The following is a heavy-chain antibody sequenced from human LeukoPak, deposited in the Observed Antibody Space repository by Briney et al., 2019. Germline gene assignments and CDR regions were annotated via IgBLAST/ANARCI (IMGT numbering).Heavy chain of an antibody. V-gene: IGHV3-7*03. Sequence: PGGSLRLSCTASGFTFSSYWMNWVRQAPGKGLEWVANIKYDGSEKYHVDSVKGRFTISRDNSKNTLYLQIYTLTAEDTAIYYCAKATGNLGNWGQGTQVTVSS. D-gene: IGHD1-1*01. J-gene: IGHJ4*02. CDR2: IKYDGSEK. CDR3: AKATGNLGN. CDR1: GFTFSSYW.